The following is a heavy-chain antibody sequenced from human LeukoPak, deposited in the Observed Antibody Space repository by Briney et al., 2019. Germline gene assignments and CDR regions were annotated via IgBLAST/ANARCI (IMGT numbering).Heavy chain of an antibody. CDR1: EFTINDAW. D-gene: IGHD3-10*01. V-gene: IGHV3-15*01. CDR3: SSWGSTPGVSSDDY. CDR2: IKSKTDGGTT. J-gene: IGHJ4*02. Sequence: PGGSLRLSCAASEFTINDAWMSWVRQAPGKGLEWVGRIKSKTDGGTTESAAPVKGRFTISRDDSKNTLYLQMNSLKTEDTAMYYCSSWGSTPGVSSDDYWGQGTLVTVSS.